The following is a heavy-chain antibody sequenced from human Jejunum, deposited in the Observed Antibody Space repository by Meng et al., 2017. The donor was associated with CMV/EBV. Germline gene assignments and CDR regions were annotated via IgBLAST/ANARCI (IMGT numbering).Heavy chain of an antibody. Sequence: TFSDYYMAWIRKAPGRGLEWLSYISSTGSIINYADSVKGRFTISRDNAKNSLHLQMNSLRAEDTAVYYCARIPSIASRPGRYSFDYWGQGTLVTVS. CDR2: ISSTGSII. D-gene: IGHD6-6*01. J-gene: IGHJ4*02. CDR3: ARIPSIASRPGRYSFDY. CDR1: TFSDYY. V-gene: IGHV3-11*01.